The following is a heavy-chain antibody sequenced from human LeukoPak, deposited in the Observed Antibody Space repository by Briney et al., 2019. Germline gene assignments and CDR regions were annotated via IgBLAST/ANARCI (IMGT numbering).Heavy chain of an antibody. Sequence: PSETLSLTCAVSGGSISSGGYSWSWIRQPPGKGLEWIGYNYHSGSTNYNPSLKSRVTISVDRSKNQFSLKLSSVTAAATAVYYCARSDSSGYYFGYWGQGTLVTVSS. V-gene: IGHV4-30-2*01. J-gene: IGHJ4*02. D-gene: IGHD3-22*01. CDR3: ARSDSSGYYFGY. CDR2: NYHSGST. CDR1: GGSISSGGYS.